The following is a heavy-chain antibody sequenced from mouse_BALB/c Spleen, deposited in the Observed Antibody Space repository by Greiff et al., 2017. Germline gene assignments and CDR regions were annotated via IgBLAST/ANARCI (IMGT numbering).Heavy chain of an antibody. J-gene: IGHJ4*01. CDR2: IDPSDSET. CDR1: GYTFTSYW. Sequence: QVQLQQPGAELVKPGAPVKLSCKASGYTFTSYWMNWVKQRPGRGLEWIGRIDPSDSETHYNQKFKDKATLTVDKSSSTAYIQLSSLTSEDSAVYYCARTGGSAYAMDYWGQGTSVTVSS. CDR3: ARTGGSAYAMDY. V-gene: IGHV1-69*02.